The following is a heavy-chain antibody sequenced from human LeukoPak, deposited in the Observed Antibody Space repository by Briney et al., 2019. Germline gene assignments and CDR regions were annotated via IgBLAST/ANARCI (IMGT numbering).Heavy chain of an antibody. J-gene: IGHJ4*02. D-gene: IGHD5-12*01. CDR1: GGSISSSSCY. V-gene: IGHV4-39*01. Sequence: PSETLSLTCTVSGGSISSSSCYWGWIRQPPGKGLEWIGSIYYSGSTYYNPSLKSRVTISVDTSKNQFSLKLSSVTAADTAVYYCARLSGYDSFVDYWGQGTLVTVSS. CDR3: ARLSGYDSFVDY. CDR2: IYYSGST.